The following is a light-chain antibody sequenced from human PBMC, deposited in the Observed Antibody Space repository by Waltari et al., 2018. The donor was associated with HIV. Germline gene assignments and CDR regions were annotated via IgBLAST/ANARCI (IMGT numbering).Light chain of an antibody. CDR3: QQYSSPPLT. CDR1: QDIRNS. V-gene: IGKV1-NL1*01. CDR2: AVS. J-gene: IGKJ4*01. Sequence: DIQMTQSPSSLSASVGDSVTITCRASQDIRNSLAWYQLSPGKAPNLLLYAVSRLEDGVPSRFSGSGSGTHYTLTISSLQPEDFASYYCQQYSSPPLTFGGGTKVESK.